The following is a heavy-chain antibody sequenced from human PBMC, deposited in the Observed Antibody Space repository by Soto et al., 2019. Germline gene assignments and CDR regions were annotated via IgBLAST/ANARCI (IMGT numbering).Heavy chain of an antibody. V-gene: IGHV1-3*01. J-gene: IGHJ4*02. CDR1: GYTFTSYA. CDR3: ARAPPPGVGATTTPPPQLDY. CDR2: INAGNGNT. D-gene: IGHD1-26*01. Sequence: ASVKVSCKASGYTFTSYAMHWVRQAPGQRLEWMGWINAGNGNTKYSQKFQGRVTITRDTSASTAYMELSSLRSEDTAVYYCARAPPPGVGATTTPPPQLDYWGQGTLVTVSS.